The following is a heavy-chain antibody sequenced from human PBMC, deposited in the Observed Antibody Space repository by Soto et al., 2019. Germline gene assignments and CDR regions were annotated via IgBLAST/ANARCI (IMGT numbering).Heavy chain of an antibody. D-gene: IGHD3-10*01. CDR1: GSTFTSSA. J-gene: IGHJ6*02. CDR2: PNAVNGNT. Sequence: VKFSFKDSGSTFTSSAMHWVRQAPGPRLECTPRPNAVNGNTKYSQKFQGRVTITRDTSASTAYMELSSLRSEDTALYYCARGGGGSGSYYRYYYYGMDVWGQGTTVTDSS. V-gene: IGHV1-3*01. CDR3: ARGGGGSGSYYRYYYYGMDV.